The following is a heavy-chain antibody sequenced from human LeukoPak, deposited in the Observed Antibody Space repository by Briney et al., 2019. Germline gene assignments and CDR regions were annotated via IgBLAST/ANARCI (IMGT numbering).Heavy chain of an antibody. CDR2: ISSSGSTI. J-gene: IGHJ4*02. CDR1: GFTFSDYY. D-gene: IGHD2-15*01. V-gene: IGHV3-11*04. Sequence: GGSLRLSCAASGFTFSDYYMSWLRQAPGKGLEWVSYISSSGSTIYYADSVKGRFTISRDNAKNSLYLQMNSLRAEDTAVYYCARDGYCSGGSCYSGGTSPIDYWGQGTLVTVSS. CDR3: ARDGYCSGGSCYSGGTSPIDY.